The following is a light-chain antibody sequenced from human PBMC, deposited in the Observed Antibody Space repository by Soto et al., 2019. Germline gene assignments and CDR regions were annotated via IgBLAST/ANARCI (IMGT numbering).Light chain of an antibody. Sequence: HSALTQPASVSGSPGQSITISCTGTSSDVGRYNYVYWYQQHPGKAPKLLIYDVSYRPSGVSDRFSGSKSGNTASLTISGLQAEDEADYYCSSYTSSTTLIFGGGTKVTVL. J-gene: IGLJ2*01. V-gene: IGLV2-14*01. CDR1: SSDVGRYNY. CDR3: SSYTSSTTLI. CDR2: DVS.